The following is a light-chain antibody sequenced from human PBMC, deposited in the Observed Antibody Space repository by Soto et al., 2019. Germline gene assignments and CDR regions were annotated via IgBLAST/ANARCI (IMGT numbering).Light chain of an antibody. CDR3: CSYAGSHYV. Sequence: QSALTQPPSVSGAPGQRVTISCIGGSCNIGAGSEVHWYQQLPGTVPKLLIYRNTYRPSGVPDRFSGSRAATSASLTITGLQVEDEDDYYCCSYAGSHYVVGTGPKVTVL. V-gene: IGLV1-40*01. CDR1: SCNIGAGSE. CDR2: RNT. J-gene: IGLJ1*01.